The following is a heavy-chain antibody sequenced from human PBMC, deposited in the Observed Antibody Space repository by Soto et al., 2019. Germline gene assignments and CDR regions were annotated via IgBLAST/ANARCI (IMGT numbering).Heavy chain of an antibody. J-gene: IGHJ3*02. CDR3: ARGGSSDWQVALDI. D-gene: IGHD6-19*01. CDR2: IKHSGSS. Sequence: SETLSLTCAVYAGSFSHYYWNWIRQSPGKGLEWIGKIKHSGSSNYNPSLRSRVPISVDMSKNQFSLRLTSVTAADTAVYYCARGGSSDWQVALDIWGQGTMVTV. V-gene: IGHV4-34*01. CDR1: AGSFSHYY.